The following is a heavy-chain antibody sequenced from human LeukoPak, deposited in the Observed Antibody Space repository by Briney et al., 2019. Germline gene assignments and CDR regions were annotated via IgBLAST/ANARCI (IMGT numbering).Heavy chain of an antibody. CDR3: ARALKVRYFDWLLPRY. Sequence: GRSLRLSCVASGFTFSSYAMHWVRQAPGKGLEWVAVISYDGSNKYYADSVKGRFTISRDNSKNTLYLQMNSLRAEDTAVYYCARALKVRYFDWLLPRYWGQGTLVTVSS. D-gene: IGHD3-9*01. J-gene: IGHJ4*02. CDR2: ISYDGSNK. CDR1: GFTFSSYA. V-gene: IGHV3-30*04.